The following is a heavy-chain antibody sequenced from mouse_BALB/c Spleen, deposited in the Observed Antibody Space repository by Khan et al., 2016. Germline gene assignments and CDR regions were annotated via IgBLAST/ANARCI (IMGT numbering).Heavy chain of an antibody. CDR2: IDPENGNT. J-gene: IGHJ3*01. Sequence: VQLKESGAELVRPGALVKLSCKASGFNIKDYYMHWVKQRPEQGLEWIGWIDPENGNTIYDPKFQGKASITADTSSNTAYLQLSSLTSEDTAVYYCAPYYYGSSWFAYWGQGTLVTVSA. V-gene: IGHV14-1*02. CDR3: APYYYGSSWFAY. CDR1: GFNIKDYY. D-gene: IGHD1-1*01.